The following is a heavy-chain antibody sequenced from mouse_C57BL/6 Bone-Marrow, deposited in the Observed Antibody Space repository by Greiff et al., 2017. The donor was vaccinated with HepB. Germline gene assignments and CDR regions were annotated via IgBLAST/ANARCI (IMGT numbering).Heavy chain of an antibody. CDR2: IDPSDSYT. J-gene: IGHJ2*01. V-gene: IGHV1-59*01. CDR3: ARGYYGTSDC. Sequence: QVQLQQPGAELVRPGPSVKLSCKASGYTFTSYWMHWVKQRPGQGLEWIGVIDPSDSYTNYNQKFKGKATLTVDTSSSTAYMQLSSLTSEDSAVYYCARGYYGTSDCWGQGTTLTVSA. D-gene: IGHD1-1*01. CDR1: GYTFTSYW.